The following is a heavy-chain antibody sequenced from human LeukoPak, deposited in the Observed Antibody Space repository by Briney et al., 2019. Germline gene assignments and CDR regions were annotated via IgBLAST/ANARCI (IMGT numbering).Heavy chain of an antibody. CDR1: GYTFTSYY. Sequence: GASVKVSCKASGYTFTSYYMHWVRQAPGPGLEWMGIINPSGGSTSYAQKFQGRVTMTRDTSTSTVYMELSSLRSEDTAVYYCARDRLGGYDWDYFDYWGQGTLVTVSS. J-gene: IGHJ4*02. CDR3: ARDRLGGYDWDYFDY. V-gene: IGHV1-46*01. CDR2: INPSGGST. D-gene: IGHD5-12*01.